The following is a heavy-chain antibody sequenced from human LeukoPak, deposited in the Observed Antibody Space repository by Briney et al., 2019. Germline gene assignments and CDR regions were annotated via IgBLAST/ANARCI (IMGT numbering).Heavy chain of an antibody. D-gene: IGHD2-15*01. CDR3: ARVPRTYRYCSGGSCYDI. Sequence: PSETLSLTCAVYGGSFSGYYWSWIRQPPGKGLEWIGEINHSGSTNYNPSLKSRVTISVDTSKNQFSLKLSSVTAADTAVYYCARVPRTYRYCSGGSCYDIWGQGTLVTVSS. J-gene: IGHJ4*02. CDR1: GGSFSGYY. CDR2: INHSGST. V-gene: IGHV4-34*01.